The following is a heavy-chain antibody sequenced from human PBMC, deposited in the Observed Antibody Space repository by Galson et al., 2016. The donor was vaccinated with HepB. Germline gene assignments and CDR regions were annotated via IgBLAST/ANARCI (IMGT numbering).Heavy chain of an antibody. CDR3: ARDGGGTGGYYYYAMDV. D-gene: IGHD1-14*01. CDR1: GFTFSRYD. V-gene: IGHV3-13*01. CDR2: IGTAGDT. J-gene: IGHJ6*02. Sequence: SLRLSCAASGFTFSRYDMHWVRHVTGKGLEWVSAIGTAGDTYYPGSVKGRFTISRENAKNSLYLQMNSLRDEDTAVYYCARDGGGTGGYYYYAMDVWGQGTTVIVSS.